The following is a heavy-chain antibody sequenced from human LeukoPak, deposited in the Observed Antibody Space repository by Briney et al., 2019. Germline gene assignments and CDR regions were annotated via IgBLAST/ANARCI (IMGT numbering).Heavy chain of an antibody. J-gene: IGHJ4*02. V-gene: IGHV4-38-2*02. CDR3: AGVLRYFDWLPFDY. D-gene: IGHD3-9*01. CDR1: GYSISSGYY. CDR2: IYHSGST. Sequence: SETLSLTCTVSGYSISSGYYWGWIRQPPGKGLEWIGSIYHSGSTYYNPSLKSRVTMSVDTSKNQFSLKLSSVTAADTAVYYCAGVLRYFDWLPFDYWGQGTLVTVSS.